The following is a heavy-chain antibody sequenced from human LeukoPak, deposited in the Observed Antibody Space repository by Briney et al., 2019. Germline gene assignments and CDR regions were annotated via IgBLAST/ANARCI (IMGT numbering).Heavy chain of an antibody. Sequence: SETLSLTRIVSGGSINSSPYYWGWIRQSPGKGLEWIGSVYYGGSTKYNPSLKSRVTISVDTSKNQFSLKLRSGTAADTAVYYCASGAAPPLREYNWFDPWGQGTLVTVSS. CDR3: ASGAAPPLREYNWFDP. D-gene: IGHD6-6*01. V-gene: IGHV4-39*01. CDR2: VYYGGST. CDR1: GGSINSSPYY. J-gene: IGHJ5*02.